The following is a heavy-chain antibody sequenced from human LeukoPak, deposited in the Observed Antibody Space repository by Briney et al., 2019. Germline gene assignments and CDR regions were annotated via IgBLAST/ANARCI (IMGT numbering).Heavy chain of an antibody. CDR3: ARETTTLDY. CDR2: IWYDGSNK. Sequence: GGSLTLSCAASGFTFSSYGMHWVRQAPGKGLEWVAVIWYDGSNKFYADSVKGRFTISRDNSKNTLYLQMDSRRAEDTAVYYCARETTTLDYWGQGTLVTVSS. V-gene: IGHV3-33*01. J-gene: IGHJ4*02. D-gene: IGHD1-26*01. CDR1: GFTFSSYG.